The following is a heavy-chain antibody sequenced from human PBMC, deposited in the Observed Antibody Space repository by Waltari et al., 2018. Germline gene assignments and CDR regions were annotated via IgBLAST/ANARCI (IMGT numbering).Heavy chain of an antibody. CDR1: GFTFSNAW. V-gene: IGHV3-15*01. CDR3: TTTYYDYIWGRYRYTEVAAFDI. D-gene: IGHD3-16*02. Sequence: EVQLVESGGGLVKPGGSLRLSCAASGFTFSNAWMSWVRQAPGKGLEWVGRIKSKTDGGTTDYAAPVKGRFTISRDDSKNTLYLQMNSLKTEDTAVYYCTTTYYDYIWGRYRYTEVAAFDIWGQGTMVTVSS. CDR2: IKSKTDGGTT. J-gene: IGHJ3*02.